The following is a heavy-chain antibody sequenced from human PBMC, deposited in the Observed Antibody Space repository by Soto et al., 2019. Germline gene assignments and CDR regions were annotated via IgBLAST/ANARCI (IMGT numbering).Heavy chain of an antibody. V-gene: IGHV3-48*03. CDR2: IDSSGNHI. Sequence: EVQVVESGGGLVQPGGSLRLSCAASGFPFSNYEMNWVRQAPGKGLEWLSYIDSSGNHINYADSVKGRFTISRDNAENSLFLQMHSLTAEHTAFYYCGSEGPIGNLDAFDIWGRGTLVTVSS. CDR1: GFPFSNYE. CDR3: GSEGPIGNLDAFDI. D-gene: IGHD3-10*01. J-gene: IGHJ3*02.